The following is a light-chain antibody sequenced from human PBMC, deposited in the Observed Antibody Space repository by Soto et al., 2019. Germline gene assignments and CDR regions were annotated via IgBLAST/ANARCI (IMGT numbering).Light chain of an antibody. CDR2: GAS. J-gene: IGKJ1*01. CDR3: QQYNNWPWT. Sequence: EIVLTQSPGTLSLSPGERATLSCRASQSVDRSYLAWYQQNPGQAPRLLIYGASKRATGFPARFSGSGSGTDFTLTISSLQSEDFAVYYCQQYNNWPWTFGQGTKVEIK. CDR1: QSVDRSY. V-gene: IGKV3-15*01.